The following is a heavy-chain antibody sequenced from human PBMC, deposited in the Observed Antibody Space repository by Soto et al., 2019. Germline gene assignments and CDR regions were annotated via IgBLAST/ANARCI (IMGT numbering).Heavy chain of an antibody. CDR3: ARADCSSTSCYYYYYGMDV. V-gene: IGHV1-69*01. D-gene: IGHD2-2*01. CDR2: IIPIFGTA. Sequence: QMQLVQSGAEVKKPGSSVKVSCKASGGTFSSYAISWVRQAPGQGLEWMGGIIPIFGTANYAQKFQGRVTITAEESTSTAYMELSSLRSEDTAVYYCARADCSSTSCYYYYYGMDVWGQGTTVTVSS. CDR1: GGTFSSYA. J-gene: IGHJ6*02.